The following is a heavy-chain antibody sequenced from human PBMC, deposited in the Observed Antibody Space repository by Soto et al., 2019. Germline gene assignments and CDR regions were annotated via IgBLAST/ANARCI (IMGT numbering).Heavy chain of an antibody. J-gene: IGHJ4*02. D-gene: IGHD3-16*01. Sequence: EVQLVESGGGLVQPGGSLRLSCAASGFTFSNYWMHWVRQAPGKGLVWVSRVNSDGSSTSYADSVKGRFTISRDNAKNTLYLQMHSLRDEDTAVYYCARVRGNYFRYWGQGTLVTVSS. CDR2: VNSDGSST. V-gene: IGHV3-74*01. CDR3: ARVRGNYFRY. CDR1: GFTFSNYW.